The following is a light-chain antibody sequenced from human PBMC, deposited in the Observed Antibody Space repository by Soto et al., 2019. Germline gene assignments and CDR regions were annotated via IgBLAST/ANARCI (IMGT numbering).Light chain of an antibody. CDR3: QQYGSSPWT. Sequence: EIMMTQSPATLSVTTGERATLSCRASQSVSSNLAWYQQKPGQAPRLLIYGASSRATGIPDRFSGSGSGTDFTLTISRLEPEDFAVYYCQQYGSSPWTFGQGTKVDI. V-gene: IGKV3-20*01. CDR2: GAS. J-gene: IGKJ1*01. CDR1: QSVSSN.